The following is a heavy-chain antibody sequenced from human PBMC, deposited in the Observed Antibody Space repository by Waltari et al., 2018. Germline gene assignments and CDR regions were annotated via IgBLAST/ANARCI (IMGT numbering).Heavy chain of an antibody. Sequence: QVQLVQSGAEVKKPGASVKVSCKASGYTFTSYDINWVRQATGQGLEWMGWMNPNSGNTGYAQKFQGRVTITRNTSISTAYMELSSLRSEDTAVYYCARGSDYDFWSGYYVRGYYYYGMDVWGQGTTVTVSS. CDR2: MNPNSGNT. J-gene: IGHJ6*02. CDR1: GYTFTSYD. D-gene: IGHD3-3*01. CDR3: ARGSDYDFWSGYYVRGYYYYGMDV. V-gene: IGHV1-8*03.